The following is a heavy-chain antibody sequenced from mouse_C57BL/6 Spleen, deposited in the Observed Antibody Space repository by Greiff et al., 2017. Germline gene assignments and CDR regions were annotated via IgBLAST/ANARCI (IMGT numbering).Heavy chain of an antibody. J-gene: IGHJ2*01. CDR1: GFSLTSYG. Sequence: VQLQESGPGLVQPSQSLSITCTVSGFSLTSYGVHWVRQSPGKGLEWLGVIWSGGSTDYNAAFMYRLSITKDKSKSQFFFKMNSLQADDTAIYYCAKSYDYDEVYYFYYWGQGTTLTVSS. CDR2: IWSGGST. CDR3: AKSYDYDEVYYFYY. V-gene: IGHV2-5*01. D-gene: IGHD2-4*01.